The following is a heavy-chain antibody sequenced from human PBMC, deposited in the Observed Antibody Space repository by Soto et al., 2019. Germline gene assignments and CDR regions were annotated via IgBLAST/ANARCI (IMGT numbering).Heavy chain of an antibody. CDR3: ASPKIAFYNWFDP. Sequence: SATLSLTCTVSGGSISSSSYYWGWIRQPPGKGLEWIGSIYYSGSTYYNPSLKSRVTISVDTSKNQFSLKLSSVTAADTAVYYCASPKIAFYNWFDPWGQGTLVTVS. V-gene: IGHV4-39*01. CDR1: GGSISSSSYY. CDR2: IYYSGST. J-gene: IGHJ5*02. D-gene: IGHD3-3*02.